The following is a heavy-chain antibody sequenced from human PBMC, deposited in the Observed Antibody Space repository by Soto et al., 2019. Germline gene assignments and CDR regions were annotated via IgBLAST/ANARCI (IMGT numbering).Heavy chain of an antibody. CDR3: ARGGERYDTLTGYFYYYYYGMDV. V-gene: IGHV4-30-4*01. CDR2: IYYSGST. J-gene: IGHJ6*02. Sequence: SETLSLTCTVSGGSISSGDYYWSWIRQPPGKGLEWIGYIYYSGSTYYNPSLKSRVTISVDTSKNQFSLKLSSVTAADTAVYYCARGGERYDTLTGYFYYYYYGMDVWGQGTTVTVSS. D-gene: IGHD3-9*01. CDR1: GGSISSGDYY.